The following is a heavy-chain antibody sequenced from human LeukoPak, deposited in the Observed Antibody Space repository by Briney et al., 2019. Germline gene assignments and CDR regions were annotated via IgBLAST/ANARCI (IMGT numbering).Heavy chain of an antibody. V-gene: IGHV3-23*01. J-gene: IGHJ4*02. CDR2: IVGSAGRT. CDR3: GEYNTMTTRVIFDY. Sequence: GGSRRLSCAASGLSFSNYAMSWVRQAPGKGLEWVASIVGSAGRTYYADSVKGRFTVSRDNSKNTLYLQMNSLRAEDTAMYYCGEYNTMTTRVIFDYWGQGTLVTVSS. D-gene: IGHD4-17*01. CDR1: GLSFSNYA.